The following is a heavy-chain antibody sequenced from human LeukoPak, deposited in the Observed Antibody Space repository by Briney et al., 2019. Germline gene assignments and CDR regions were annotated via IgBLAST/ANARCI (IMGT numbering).Heavy chain of an antibody. CDR2: ISSSSSYI. CDR3: ARQDETLDY. V-gene: IGHV3-21*01. Sequence: ETLSLTCAVYGGSFSGYYWSWIRQAPGKGLEWVSSISSSSSYIYYADSVKGRFTISRDNAKNSLYLQMNSLRAEDTAVYYCARQDETLDYWGQGTLVTVSS. CDR1: GGSFSGYY. J-gene: IGHJ4*02.